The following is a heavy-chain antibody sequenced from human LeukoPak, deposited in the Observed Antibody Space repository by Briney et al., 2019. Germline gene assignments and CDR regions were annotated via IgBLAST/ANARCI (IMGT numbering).Heavy chain of an antibody. CDR2: IYTSGST. V-gene: IGHV4-4*09. Sequence: SETLSLTCSVSGDSITNYYWTWIRQPPGNGLEWIGYIYTSGSTNYNPSLKSRDTISVDTSKNQFSLKLSSVTAADTAVYYCARHSCSGGSCYDHDAFDIWGQGTMVTVSS. CDR3: ARHSCSGGSCYDHDAFDI. D-gene: IGHD2-15*01. CDR1: GDSITNYY. J-gene: IGHJ3*02.